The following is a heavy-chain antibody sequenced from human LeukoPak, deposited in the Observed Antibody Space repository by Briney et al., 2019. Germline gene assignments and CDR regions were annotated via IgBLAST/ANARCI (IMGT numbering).Heavy chain of an antibody. Sequence: SETLSLTCTVSGGSVSSGSYYWSWIRQPPGKGLEWIGYIYYSGSTNYNPSLKSRVTISVDTSKNQFSLKLSSVTAADTAVYYCASRRGGYNWDAFDIWGQGTMVTVSS. CDR1: GGSVSSGSYY. CDR2: IYYSGST. J-gene: IGHJ3*02. CDR3: ASRRGGYNWDAFDI. D-gene: IGHD5-24*01. V-gene: IGHV4-61*01.